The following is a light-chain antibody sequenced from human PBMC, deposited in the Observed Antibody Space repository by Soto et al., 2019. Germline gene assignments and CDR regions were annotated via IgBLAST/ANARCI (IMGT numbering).Light chain of an antibody. J-gene: IGLJ3*02. Sequence: QAVVTQESSLTVSPGGTVTLTCASNTGAVTSDYFPNWFQQKPGQAPKSLIYDTNNKDSWTPARFSGSLLGGKAALTLSGVQPEDEAEYYCLLYYGGAWVFGGGTKLTVL. CDR1: TGAVTSDYF. CDR3: LLYYGGAWV. V-gene: IGLV7-43*01. CDR2: DTN.